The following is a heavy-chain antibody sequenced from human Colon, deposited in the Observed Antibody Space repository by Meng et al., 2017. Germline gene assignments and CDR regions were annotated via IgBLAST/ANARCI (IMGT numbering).Heavy chain of an antibody. V-gene: IGHV2-5*01. Sequence: SGPTLVKPTQTLTLTCTFSGFSLSTSGVGVAWIRQPPGKALEWLALNYWNDDKRYSPSLKSRLTIAKDTSKNQVVLTMTNMDPVDTATFYCAHILYSGSVDAFDIWGQGTMVTVSS. CDR2: NYWNDDK. J-gene: IGHJ3*02. CDR1: GFSLSTSGVG. D-gene: IGHD1-26*01. CDR3: AHILYSGSVDAFDI.